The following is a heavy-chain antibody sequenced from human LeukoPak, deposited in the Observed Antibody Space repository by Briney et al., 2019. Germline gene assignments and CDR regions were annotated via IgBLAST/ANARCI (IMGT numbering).Heavy chain of an antibody. CDR1: GGSITSSNM. J-gene: IGHJ4*02. D-gene: IGHD5-24*01. V-gene: IGHV4-4*02. Sequence: SGTLSLTCGASGGSITSSNMWSWVRQPPGQGLEWIGEISLSGLTNYNPSLKSRVTVSLDKSKNHLSLNLTSVTAADTAVYYCSREDGALSPFGYWGQGTLVTVPS. CDR3: SREDGALSPFGY. CDR2: ISLSGLT.